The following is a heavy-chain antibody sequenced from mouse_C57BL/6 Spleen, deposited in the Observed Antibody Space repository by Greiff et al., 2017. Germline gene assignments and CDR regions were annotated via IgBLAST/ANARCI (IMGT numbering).Heavy chain of an antibody. J-gene: IGHJ1*03. V-gene: IGHV5-4*01. CDR1: GFTFSSYA. CDR2: ISDGGSYT. Sequence: DVMLVESGGGLVKPGGSLKLSCAASGFTFSSYAMSWVRQTPEKRLEWVATISDGGSYTYYPDNVKGRFTISRDNAKNNLYLQMSHLKSEDTAMYYCARDLLRRGYFDVWGTGTTVTVSS. D-gene: IGHD1-2*01. CDR3: ARDLLRRGYFDV.